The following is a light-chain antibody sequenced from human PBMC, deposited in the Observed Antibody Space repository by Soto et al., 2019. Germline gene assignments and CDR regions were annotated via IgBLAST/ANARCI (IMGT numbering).Light chain of an antibody. Sequence: QSVLTQPPSVSGAPGQRVTISCTGSSSNIGAGYDVHWYQQLPGTAPKLLIYGNSNRPSGVPDRVSGSKSGTSASLAITGLQAEDEADYYCQSYDSSLSGVVFGGGIKLTVL. CDR1: SSNIGAGYD. CDR3: QSYDSSLSGVV. CDR2: GNS. V-gene: IGLV1-40*01. J-gene: IGLJ2*01.